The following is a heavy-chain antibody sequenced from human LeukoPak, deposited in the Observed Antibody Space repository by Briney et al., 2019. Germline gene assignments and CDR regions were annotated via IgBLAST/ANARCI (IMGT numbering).Heavy chain of an antibody. J-gene: IGHJ6*03. D-gene: IGHD3-10*01. CDR3: ARSYGSGSFDLYYYYMDV. CDR1: EFSVSTYG. CDR2: ISTATTYI. Sequence: GGSLRLSCSASEFSVSTYGMNWVRQAPGKGLEWVSSISTATTYIYYADSVKGRFTISRDNAKNSLYLQMNSLRAEDTAVYYCARSYGSGSFDLYYYYMDVWGKGTTVTVSS. V-gene: IGHV3-21*01.